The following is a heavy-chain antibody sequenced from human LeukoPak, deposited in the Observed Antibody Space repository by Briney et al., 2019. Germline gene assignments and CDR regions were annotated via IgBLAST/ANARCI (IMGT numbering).Heavy chain of an antibody. V-gene: IGHV3-74*01. Sequence: PGGSLRLSCEASGFTFSRYWMHWVRHAPGKGLVWVSRIKSDGKTIYADSAKGRFTISRDNAKNTVSLQMDSLRAEDTGVYYCARAPSEVGGYYPEYFRHWGQGTLVTVSS. D-gene: IGHD3-22*01. CDR3: ARAPSEVGGYYPEYFRH. CDR2: IKSDGKT. CDR1: GFTFSRYW. J-gene: IGHJ1*01.